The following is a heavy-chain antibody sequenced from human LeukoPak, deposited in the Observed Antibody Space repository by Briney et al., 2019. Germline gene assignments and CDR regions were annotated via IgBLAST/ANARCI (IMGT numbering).Heavy chain of an antibody. V-gene: IGHV4-34*01. CDR2: IYHSGST. D-gene: IGHD6-13*01. Sequence: PSETLSLTCAVYGGSFSVYYWTWIRQPPGKGLEWIGYIYHSGSTYYNPSLKSRVTISVDRSKNQFSLKLSSVTAADTAVYYCARASSSWPHYYYYYYYMDVWGKGTTVTVSS. J-gene: IGHJ6*03. CDR3: ARASSSWPHYYYYYYYMDV. CDR1: GGSFSVYY.